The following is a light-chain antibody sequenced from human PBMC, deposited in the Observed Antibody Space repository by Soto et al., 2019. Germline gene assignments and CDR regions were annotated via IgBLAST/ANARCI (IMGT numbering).Light chain of an antibody. J-gene: IGLJ1*01. CDR1: SSDVGGYNY. CDR3: CSYAGSYTLYV. V-gene: IGLV2-11*01. Sequence: ALTQPRSVSGSPGQSVTISCTGTSSDVGGYNYVSWYQQHPGKAPKLMIYDVSKRPSGVPDRFSGSKSGNTASLTISGLQAEDEADYYCCSYAGSYTLYVFGTGTKVTVL. CDR2: DVS.